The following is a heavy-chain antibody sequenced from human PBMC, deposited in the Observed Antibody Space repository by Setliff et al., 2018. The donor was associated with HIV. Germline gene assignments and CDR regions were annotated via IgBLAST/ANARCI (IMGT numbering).Heavy chain of an antibody. CDR3: ARDRNEVVVDGPHDVFDV. CDR1: GDSIGYYY. D-gene: IGHD2-15*01. J-gene: IGHJ3*01. CDR2: IHTGGST. Sequence: LSLTCTVSGDSIGYYYWSWIRQPAGRGLEWMGRIHTGGSTNYNPSLTSRVTLSVDTSKNQFFLKLTSLSAADTAVYYCARDRNEVVVDGPHDVFDVWGRGATVTVSS. V-gene: IGHV4-4*07.